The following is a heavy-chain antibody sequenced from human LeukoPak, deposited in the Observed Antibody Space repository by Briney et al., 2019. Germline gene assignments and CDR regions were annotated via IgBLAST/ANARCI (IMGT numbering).Heavy chain of an antibody. CDR3: AKDGGIGWPHYFDF. Sequence: GGSLRLSCAASGFTFSSYWMHWVRQAPGKGLVWVSRINSDGRSTSYADSVKGRFTISRDNAKNTLYLEMNSLREEDTAVYYCAKDGGIGWPHYFDFWGQGSLVTVST. CDR2: INSDGRST. V-gene: IGHV3-74*01. CDR1: GFTFSSYW. D-gene: IGHD6-19*01. J-gene: IGHJ4*02.